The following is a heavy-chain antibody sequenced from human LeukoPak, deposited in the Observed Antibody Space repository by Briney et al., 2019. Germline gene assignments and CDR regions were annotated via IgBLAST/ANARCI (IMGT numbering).Heavy chain of an antibody. J-gene: IGHJ4*02. D-gene: IGHD3-3*01. CDR1: GFTFGDYA. CDR2: IGSKAYGGTT. CDR3: TRVPSYDFWSGYYFFDY. V-gene: IGHV3-49*03. Sequence: GGSLRLSCTASGFTFGDYAMSWFRQAPGKGLEWVGFIGSKAYGGTTEYAASVKGRFTISRDDSKSIAYLQMNSLKTEDTAVYYCTRVPSYDFWSGYYFFDYWGQGTLVTVSS.